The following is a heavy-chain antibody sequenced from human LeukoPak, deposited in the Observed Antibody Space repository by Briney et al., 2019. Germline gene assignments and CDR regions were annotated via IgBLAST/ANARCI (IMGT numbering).Heavy chain of an antibody. D-gene: IGHD1-26*01. CDR1: GFTSSRHW. CDR3: AMGVGWELGY. CDR2: IKEDASEE. V-gene: IGHV3-7*01. Sequence: GGSLRLSCAVSGFTSSRHWMSWVRQTPEKGLEWVANIKEDASEENYVDSVKGRFTISRDNAKNALYLQMNSLRAEDTAVYYFAMGVGWELGYWGQGTLVTVSS. J-gene: IGHJ4*02.